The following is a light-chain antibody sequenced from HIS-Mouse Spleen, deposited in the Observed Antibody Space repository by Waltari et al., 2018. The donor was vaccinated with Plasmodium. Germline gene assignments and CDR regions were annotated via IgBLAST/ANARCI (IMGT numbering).Light chain of an antibody. J-gene: IGLJ2*01. V-gene: IGLV2-23*01. CDR2: EGS. CDR3: CSYAGSRMV. CDR1: SGVGGSYNL. Sequence: QSALTQPASESGSPGQSITISCTGTSGVGGSYNLVSWYQQHPGKAPKLMIYEGSKRPSGVSNRFSGSKSGNTASLTISGLQAEDEADYYCCSYAGSRMVFGGGTKLTVL.